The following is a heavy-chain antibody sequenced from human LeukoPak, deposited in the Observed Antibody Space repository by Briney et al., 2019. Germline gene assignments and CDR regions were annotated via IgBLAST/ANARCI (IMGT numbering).Heavy chain of an antibody. CDR2: IYYSGST. Sequence: SETLSLTCTVSGGSISSYYWSWIRQPPGKGLEWIGYIYYSGSTNYNPSLKSRVTISVDTSKNQFSLKLSSVTAADTAVYYCARDGYNENEYYFDYWGQGTLVTVSS. J-gene: IGHJ4*02. CDR3: ARDGYNENEYYFDY. D-gene: IGHD5-24*01. V-gene: IGHV4-59*01. CDR1: GGSISSYY.